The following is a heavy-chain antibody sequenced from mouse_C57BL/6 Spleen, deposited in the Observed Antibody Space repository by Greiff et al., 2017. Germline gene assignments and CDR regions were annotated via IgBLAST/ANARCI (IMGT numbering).Heavy chain of an antibody. CDR2: IDPSDGYT. CDR3: ARSGSNYAMDY. J-gene: IGHJ4*01. D-gene: IGHD3-1*01. V-gene: IGHV1-69*01. Sequence: QVHVKQSGAELVMPGASVKLSCKASGYTFTSYWMHWVKQRPGQGLEWIGEIDPSDGYTNYNQKFKGKSTLTVDKSSSTAYLQLSSLTSDDAEVYDCARSGSNYAMDYWGQGTSVTVSS. CDR1: GYTFTSYW.